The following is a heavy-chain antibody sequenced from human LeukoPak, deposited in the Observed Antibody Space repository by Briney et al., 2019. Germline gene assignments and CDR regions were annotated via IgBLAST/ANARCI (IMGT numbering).Heavy chain of an antibody. J-gene: IGHJ4*02. CDR2: ISGDSTDI. CDR1: GFTFKSYA. D-gene: IGHD6-19*01. CDR3: AKDKVSSGWYGDLDY. Sequence: GGSLRLSCATSGFTFKSYAMNWVRQSPGKGLEWVSSISGDSTDIYYADSLMGRSTISRDNAKNSLYLQINSLRAEDTAVYYCAKDKVSSGWYGDLDYWGQGTLVTVSS. V-gene: IGHV3-21*04.